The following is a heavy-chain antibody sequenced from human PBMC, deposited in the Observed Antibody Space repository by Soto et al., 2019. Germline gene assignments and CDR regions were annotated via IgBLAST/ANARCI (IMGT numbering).Heavy chain of an antibody. V-gene: IGHV4-31*03. Sequence: PSETLSLTCTVSGGSISSGGYYWNWIRQHPGKGLEWIAYINYSGYTYYNPSLKSRVTISVDTSKNQFSLELSSVTAADTAVYYCASSQTTSFDYWGQGTLVTVSS. CDR2: INYSGYT. CDR1: GGSISSGGYY. D-gene: IGHD1-7*01. J-gene: IGHJ4*02. CDR3: ASSQTTSFDY.